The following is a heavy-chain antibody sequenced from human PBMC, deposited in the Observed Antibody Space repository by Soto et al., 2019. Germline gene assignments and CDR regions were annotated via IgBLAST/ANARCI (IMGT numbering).Heavy chain of an antibody. V-gene: IGHV3-30-3*01. CDR3: ARSLRDYYGPLAYFDY. D-gene: IGHD3-10*01. J-gene: IGHJ4*02. CDR1: GFTFSSYA. CDR2: ISYDGSNK. Sequence: GGSLRLSCAASGFTFSSYAMHWVRQAPGKGLEWVAVISYDGSNKYYADSVKGRFTISRDNSKNTLYLQMNSLRAEDTAVYYCARSLRDYYGPLAYFDYWGQGTLVTVSS.